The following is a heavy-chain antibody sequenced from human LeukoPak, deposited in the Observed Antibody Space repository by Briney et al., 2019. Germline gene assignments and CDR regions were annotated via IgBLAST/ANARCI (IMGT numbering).Heavy chain of an antibody. J-gene: IGHJ6*02. D-gene: IGHD2-2*01. CDR2: MTGSGGAT. CDR3: AKAALPAAIPMDV. CDR1: GLTFSSFA. V-gene: IGHV3-23*01. Sequence: GGSVRLSCAASGLTFSSFAMSWVRQAPGKGLEWVSAMTGSGGATFYADSVKGRFTISRDNSKNTLYLQMNSLRAEDTAVYYCAKAALPAAIPMDVWGQGTTVTVSS.